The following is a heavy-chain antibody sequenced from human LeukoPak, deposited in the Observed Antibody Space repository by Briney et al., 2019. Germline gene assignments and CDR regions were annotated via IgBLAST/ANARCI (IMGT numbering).Heavy chain of an antibody. CDR3: ARASKWLWAYMGY. Sequence: SETLSLTCTVSGGSISSSSYYWSWIRQPPGKGLEWIGEINHSGSTNYNPSLKSRVTISVDTSKNQFSLKLSSVTAADTAVYYCARASKWLWAYMGYWGQGTLVTVSS. CDR1: GGSISSSSYY. D-gene: IGHD5-12*01. V-gene: IGHV4-39*07. CDR2: INHSGST. J-gene: IGHJ4*02.